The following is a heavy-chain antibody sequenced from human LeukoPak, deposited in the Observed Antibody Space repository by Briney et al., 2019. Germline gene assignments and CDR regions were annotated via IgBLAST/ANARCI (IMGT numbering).Heavy chain of an antibody. D-gene: IGHD1-1*01. CDR1: GGTFSSYA. V-gene: IGHV1-69*13. CDR2: SIPIFGTA. CDR3: ARDWTGTTFFDY. J-gene: IGHJ4*02. Sequence: SVKVSCKASGGTFSSYAISWVRQAPGQGLEWMGGSIPIFGTANYAQKFQGRVTITADESTSTAYMELSSLRSEDTAVYYCARDWTGTTFFDYWGQRTLVTVSS.